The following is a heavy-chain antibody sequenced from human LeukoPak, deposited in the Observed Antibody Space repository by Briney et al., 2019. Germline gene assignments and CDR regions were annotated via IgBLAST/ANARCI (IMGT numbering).Heavy chain of an antibody. D-gene: IGHD1-1*01. CDR1: GGSISSYY. J-gene: IGHJ3*02. V-gene: IGHV4-34*01. Sequence: SETLSLTCTVSGGSISSYYWSWIRQPPGKGLEWIGEINHSGSTNYNPSLKSRVTISVDTSKNQFSLKLSSVTAADTAVYYCARRTTGTHADAFDIWGQGTKVTVSS. CDR3: ARRTTGTHADAFDI. CDR2: INHSGST.